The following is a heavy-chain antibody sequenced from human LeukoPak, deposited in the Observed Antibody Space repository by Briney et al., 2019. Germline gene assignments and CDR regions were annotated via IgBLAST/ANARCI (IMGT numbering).Heavy chain of an antibody. V-gene: IGHV3-74*01. D-gene: IGHD6-13*01. CDR1: GFTFSSYW. Sequence: GGSLRLSCAGSGFTFSSYWMHWVRHVPQKGLVWVTRINNDGRGTSYADSVKGRFTISRDNAKNTLYLQMNSLRAEDTAVYYCARDTRGYSNTWYDYWGQGTLVTVSS. CDR3: ARDTRGYSNTWYDY. CDR2: INNDGRGT. J-gene: IGHJ4*02.